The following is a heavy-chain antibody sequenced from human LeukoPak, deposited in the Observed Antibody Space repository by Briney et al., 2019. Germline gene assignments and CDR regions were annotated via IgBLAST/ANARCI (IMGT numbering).Heavy chain of an antibody. CDR1: GGSFSGYY. D-gene: IGHD3-3*01. CDR2: INHSGST. CDR3: ARGGEWLDY. J-gene: IGHJ4*02. V-gene: IGHV4-34*01. Sequence: PSETLSLTCAVYGGSFSGYYWSWIRQPPGKGLEWIGEINHSGSTNYNPSLKSRVTISVDTSKNQFSLKLSSVTAADTAVYYCARGGEWLDYWGQGTLVTVSS.